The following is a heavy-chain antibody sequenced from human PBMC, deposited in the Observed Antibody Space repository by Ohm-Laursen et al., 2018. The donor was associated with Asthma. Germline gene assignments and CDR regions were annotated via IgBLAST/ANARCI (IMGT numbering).Heavy chain of an antibody. CDR3: AKARGAGSYHPPWFDP. D-gene: IGHD3-10*01. V-gene: IGHV3-66*02. CDR1: GFTVGSDY. CDR2: IYSGGTT. J-gene: IGHJ5*02. Sequence: GSLRLSCTASGFTVGSDYMTWVRQAPGKGLEWVSAIYSGGTTYYADSVRGRFTISRDNSKNTLYLQMNSLRAEDTAVYYCAKARGAGSYHPPWFDPWGQGTLVTVSS.